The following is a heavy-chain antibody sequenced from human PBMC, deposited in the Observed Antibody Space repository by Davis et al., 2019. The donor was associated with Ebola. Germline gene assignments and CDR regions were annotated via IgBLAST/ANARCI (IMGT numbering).Heavy chain of an antibody. CDR3: ARAIGKYGDFDY. V-gene: IGHV3-33*01. Sequence: PGGSLRLSCAASGFTFSSYGMHWVRQAPGKGLEWVAVIWYDGSNKYYADSVKGRFTIFRDNAKNSLYLQMNSLRAEDTAVYYCARAIGKYGDFDYWGQGTLVTVSS. CDR2: IWYDGSNK. D-gene: IGHD1-26*01. J-gene: IGHJ4*02. CDR1: GFTFSSYG.